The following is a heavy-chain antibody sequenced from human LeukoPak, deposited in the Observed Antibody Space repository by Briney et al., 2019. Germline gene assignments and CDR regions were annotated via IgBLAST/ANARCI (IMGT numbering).Heavy chain of an antibody. CDR2: INPNSGGT. CDR1: GYTFTGYY. D-gene: IGHD2-2*01. V-gene: IGHV1-2*02. J-gene: IGHJ3*02. CDR3: ARNGYCSSTSCYARAFDI. Sequence: ASVKVSCKASGYTFTGYYMHWVRQAPGQGLEWMGWINPNSGGTNYAQKFQGRVTMTRDTSISTAYMELSRLGSDDTAVYYCARNGYCSSTSCYARAFDIWGQGTMVTVSS.